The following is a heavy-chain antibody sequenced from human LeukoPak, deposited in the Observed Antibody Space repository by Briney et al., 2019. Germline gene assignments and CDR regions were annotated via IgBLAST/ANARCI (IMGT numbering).Heavy chain of an antibody. CDR2: IYYSGST. CDR3: ARGIQLWTLIAFDI. CDR1: GGSISSGGYY. V-gene: IGHV4-31*03. Sequence: SQTLSLTCTVSGGSISSGGYYWSWIRQHPGKGLEWIGYIYYSGSTYYNPSLKSRVTISVDTSKNQFSLKLSSVTAADTAVYYCARGIQLWTLIAFDIWGQGTMVTVSS. J-gene: IGHJ3*02. D-gene: IGHD5-18*01.